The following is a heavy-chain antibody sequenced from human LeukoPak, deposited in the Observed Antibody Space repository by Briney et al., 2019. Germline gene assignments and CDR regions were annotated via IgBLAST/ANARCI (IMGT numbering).Heavy chain of an antibody. Sequence: PGGSLRLSCAASGFTFSSYSMNWVRQAPGKGLEWVSYISSSSSTIYYADSVKGRFTISRDNAKNSLYLQMNSLRDEDTAVYYCARVSNPRGYSGYYHMDVWGKGTTVTVSS. V-gene: IGHV3-48*02. D-gene: IGHD5-12*01. CDR3: ARVSNPRGYSGYYHMDV. CDR2: ISSSSSTI. J-gene: IGHJ6*03. CDR1: GFTFSSYS.